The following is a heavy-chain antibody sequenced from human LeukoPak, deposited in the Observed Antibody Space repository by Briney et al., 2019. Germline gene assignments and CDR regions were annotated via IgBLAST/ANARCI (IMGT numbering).Heavy chain of an antibody. V-gene: IGHV7-4-1*02. D-gene: IGHD2-21*02. CDR3: ARVVGCGGDCYSGISDY. CDR1: GYTFTSYA. J-gene: IGHJ4*02. CDR2: INTNTGNP. Sequence: ASVKVSCKASGYTFTSYAMDWVRQAPGQGLEWMGWINTNTGNPTYAQGFTGRFVFSLDTSVSTAYLQISSLKAEDTAVYYCARVVGCGGDCYSGISDYWGQGTLVTVSS.